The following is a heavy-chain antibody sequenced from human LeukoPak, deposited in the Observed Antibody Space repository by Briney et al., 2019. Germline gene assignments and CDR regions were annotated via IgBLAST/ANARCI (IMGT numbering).Heavy chain of an antibody. Sequence: ASVKVSCKASGYTFTSYYMHWVRQAPGQGLEWMGVINPSGGSTSYAQKFQGRVTMTRDTSTSTVYMELSSLRSEDTAVYYCARRIGSGWVDYWGQGTLVTVSS. CDR1: GYTFTSYY. CDR2: INPSGGST. J-gene: IGHJ4*02. V-gene: IGHV1-46*01. D-gene: IGHD6-19*01. CDR3: ARRIGSGWVDY.